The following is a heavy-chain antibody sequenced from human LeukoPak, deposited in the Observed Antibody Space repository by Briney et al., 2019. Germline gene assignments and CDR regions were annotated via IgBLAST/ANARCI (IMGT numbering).Heavy chain of an antibody. Sequence: ASVKVSCKASGFVFTSYGFTRVRQAPGQGLEWMGWISANDGKTHYSEKHQGRVTMSTDTVTSTAYMELRSLRSDDTAVYYCARELHVERDDYWGQGTLVTVSS. CDR3: ARELHVERDDY. V-gene: IGHV1-18*01. CDR2: ISANDGKT. D-gene: IGHD1-1*01. CDR1: GFVFTSYG. J-gene: IGHJ4*02.